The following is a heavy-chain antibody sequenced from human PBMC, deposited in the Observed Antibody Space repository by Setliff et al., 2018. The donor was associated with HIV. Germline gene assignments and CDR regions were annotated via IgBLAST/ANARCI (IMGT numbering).Heavy chain of an antibody. CDR1: GGTSTTYG. CDR3: AQDRGWELPHPPFFDY. V-gene: IGHV1-69*06. CDR2: IIPAFGTS. J-gene: IGHJ4*02. D-gene: IGHD1-7*01. Sequence: SVKVSCKSSGGTSTTYGINWVRQAPGQGLEWMGRIIPAFGTSNSAQSFQGRLTLVADKSSNTAYMELNSLISEDTAIYYCAQDRGWELPHPPFFDYWGQGTLVTVSS.